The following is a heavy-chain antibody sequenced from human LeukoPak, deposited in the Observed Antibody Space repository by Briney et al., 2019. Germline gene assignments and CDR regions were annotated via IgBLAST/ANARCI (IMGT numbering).Heavy chain of an antibody. J-gene: IGHJ3*02. CDR1: GYIVTGYY. CDR2: INPNSGGT. Sequence: ASVEVSCKAFGYIVTGYYMNWVPQAPGLRLEWRGWINPNSGGTNYAQKFQGRVTITRGTSISTAYMELSRLRSDDTTVYYCVRERSDSSGYYQQEGSFDIWGQGTMVTVSS. V-gene: IGHV1-2*02. CDR3: VRERSDSSGYYQQEGSFDI. D-gene: IGHD3-22*01.